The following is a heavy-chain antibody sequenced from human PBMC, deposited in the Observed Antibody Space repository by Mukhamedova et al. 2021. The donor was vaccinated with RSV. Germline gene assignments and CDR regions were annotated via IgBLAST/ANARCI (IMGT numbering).Heavy chain of an antibody. V-gene: IGHV3-30*04. CDR1: TFSSYA. CDR2: ISYDGSNK. CDR3: ASPILDSSGYYY. D-gene: IGHD3-22*01. J-gene: IGHJ6*01. Sequence: TFSSYAMHWVRQAPGKGLEWVAVISYDGSNKYYADSVKGRFTISRDNSKNTLYMQMNSLRAEDTAVYYCASPILDSSGYYY.